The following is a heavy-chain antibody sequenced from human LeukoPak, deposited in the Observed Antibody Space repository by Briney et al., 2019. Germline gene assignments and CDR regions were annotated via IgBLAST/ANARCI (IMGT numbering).Heavy chain of an antibody. CDR2: INPSVGTT. J-gene: IGHJ5*02. CDR3: ARGDLYDRSVYNWFDP. Sequence: ASVKVSCKTSGYTFTSYYMHWVRQAPGRGLEWMGIINPSVGTTTYAQKFQGRVTMTRDTSTSTVYMELSSLRSEDTALYYCARGDLYDRSVYNWFDPWGQGTLVIVSS. D-gene: IGHD3-22*01. V-gene: IGHV1-46*01. CDR1: GYTFTSYY.